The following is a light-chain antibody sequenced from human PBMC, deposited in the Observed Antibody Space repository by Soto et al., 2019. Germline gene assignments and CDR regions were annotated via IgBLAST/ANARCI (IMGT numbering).Light chain of an antibody. CDR2: EVS. Sequence: SVLTQPPSAFGSPGQSVTISCTGTSSDVGGYNYVSWCQQHPGKAPKLMIYEVSKQPSGVPDRFSGSKSGNTASLTVSGLQAEDEANYYCSSYECSTNTCVFATWTTVTVL. CDR3: SSYECSTNTCV. V-gene: IGLV2-8*01. J-gene: IGLJ1*01. CDR1: SSDVGGYNY.